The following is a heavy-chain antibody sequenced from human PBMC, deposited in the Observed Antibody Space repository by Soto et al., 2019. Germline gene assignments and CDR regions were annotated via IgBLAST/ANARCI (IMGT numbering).Heavy chain of an antibody. CDR2: ISYDGGNK. CDR3: AIVSNSTSLTWFDP. CDR1: GFTFSSYG. J-gene: IGHJ5*02. Sequence: GGALRLSCAATGFTFSSYGIHWVRPAPGKGLEGVAFISYDGGNKYYADSVKGRVTISRDNPKNTLFLQMNSLRAEDTAVYYCAIVSNSTSLTWFDPCCQGTVVTVSA. V-gene: IGHV3-30*03. D-gene: IGHD6-13*01.